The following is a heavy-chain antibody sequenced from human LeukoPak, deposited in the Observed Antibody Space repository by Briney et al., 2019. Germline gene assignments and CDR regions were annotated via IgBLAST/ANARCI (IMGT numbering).Heavy chain of an antibody. Sequence: PSETLSLTCTVSGGSISSSSYYWGRIRQPPGKGLEGMGSIDYSGSTYYNPSLKSRVTISVDTSKNQFSLKLSSVTAADTAVYYCARDSVQLAISEGFDYWGQGTLVTVSS. D-gene: IGHD1-1*01. V-gene: IGHV4-39*07. CDR1: GGSISSSSYY. CDR2: IDYSGST. CDR3: ARDSVQLAISEGFDY. J-gene: IGHJ4*02.